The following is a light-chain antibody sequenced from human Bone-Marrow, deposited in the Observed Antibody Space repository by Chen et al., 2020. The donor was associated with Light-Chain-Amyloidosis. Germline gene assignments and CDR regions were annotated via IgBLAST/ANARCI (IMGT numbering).Light chain of an antibody. CDR1: QTISSNY. J-gene: IGKJ4*01. Sequence: EILLTQSPGTLSLSPGEGANLSCRASQTISSNYLTWYPKKFGQAPRLLIYGSASRATGIPDRFTGSGSGTDFTLTINRLEPEDFAMYYCQQYGTSPLTFGGGTKVEIK. V-gene: IGKV3-20*01. CDR3: QQYGTSPLT. CDR2: GSA.